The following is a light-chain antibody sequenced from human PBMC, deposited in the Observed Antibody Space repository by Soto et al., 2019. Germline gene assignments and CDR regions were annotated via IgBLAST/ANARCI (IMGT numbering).Light chain of an antibody. CDR3: QSYDSSLTGLNWV. CDR2: FNV. V-gene: IGLV1-40*01. CDR1: SSNIGADHD. J-gene: IGLJ3*02. Sequence: SVLTQPPSVSGAPGQRVIISCTGSSSNIGADHDVHWYQQLPGTAPKLLIYFNVNRPSGVPDRFSASKSGTSASLAITGLQAEDEGDYYCQSYDSSLTGLNWVFGGGTQLTVL.